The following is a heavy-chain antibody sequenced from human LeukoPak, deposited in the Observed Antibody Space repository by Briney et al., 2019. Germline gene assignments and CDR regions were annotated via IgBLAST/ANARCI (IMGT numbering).Heavy chain of an antibody. CDR1: GYIFSDYY. CDR3: ARVYQDWYFDL. V-gene: IGHV1-2*02. J-gene: IGHJ2*01. CDR2: TNPKSGDT. Sequence: ASVKVSCKSSGYIFSDYYLHWVRQAPGQGLEWMGLTNPKSGDTNFAQNFQGRVTMTRDTSISTAYMELSRLRSDDTAVYYCARVYQDWYFDLWGRGTLGTVSS. D-gene: IGHD2-8*01.